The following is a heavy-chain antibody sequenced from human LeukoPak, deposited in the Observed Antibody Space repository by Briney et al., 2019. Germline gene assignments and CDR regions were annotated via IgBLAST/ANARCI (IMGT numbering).Heavy chain of an antibody. D-gene: IGHD3-16*02. CDR1: GFTFSNAW. CDR2: IKSRTDGGTT. CDR3: TTAPYIWGTYRQNY. V-gene: IGHV3-15*01. Sequence: GGSLRLSCAASGFTFSNAWMSWVRQAPGKGLEWVGRIKSRTDGGTTDYAAPVKGRFTISRDDSKDTLYLQMNSLRTEDTAMYYCTTAPYIWGTYRQNYWGQGTLVTVSS. J-gene: IGHJ4*02.